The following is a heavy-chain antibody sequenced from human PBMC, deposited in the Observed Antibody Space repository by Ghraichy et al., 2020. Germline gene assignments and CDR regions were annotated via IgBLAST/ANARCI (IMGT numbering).Heavy chain of an antibody. CDR1: GYTFTSYY. CDR3: ARDMSGYHSDYYYYGMDV. V-gene: IGHV1-46*01. D-gene: IGHD5-12*01. CDR2: INPSGGST. J-gene: IGHJ6*02. Sequence: ASVKVSCKASGYTFTSYYMHWVRQAPGQGLEWMGIINPSGGSTSYAQKFQGRVTMTRDTSTSTVYMELSSLRSEDTAVYYCARDMSGYHSDYYYYGMDVWGQGTTVTVSS.